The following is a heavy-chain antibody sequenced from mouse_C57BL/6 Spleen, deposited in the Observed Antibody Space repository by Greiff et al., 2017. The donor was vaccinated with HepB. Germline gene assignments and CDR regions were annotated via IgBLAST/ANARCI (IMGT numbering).Heavy chain of an antibody. CDR3: ASPLRQRNYAMDY. Sequence: QVQLKESGAELMKPGASVKLSCKATGYTFTGYWIEWVKQRPGHGLEWIGEILPGSGSTNYNEKFKGKATFTADTSSNTACMQLSSLTTEDSAIYDCASPLRQRNYAMDYWGQGTSVTVSS. CDR1: GYTFTGYW. D-gene: IGHD1-1*01. CDR2: ILPGSGST. J-gene: IGHJ4*01. V-gene: IGHV1-9*01.